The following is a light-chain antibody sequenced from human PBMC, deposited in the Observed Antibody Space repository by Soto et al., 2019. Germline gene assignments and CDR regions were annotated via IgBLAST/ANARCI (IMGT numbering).Light chain of an antibody. CDR2: DAS. J-gene: IGKJ3*01. V-gene: IGKV1-33*01. Sequence: DIQMTQSPSSLSASVGDRVTITCQASQDISNYLNWYQQKPGKPPKLLIYDASNWETGVPSRFSGRGYGTDFTFNISILQPGDISTYYCQQYDNLPPFTFGPGTKVDIK. CDR1: QDISNY. CDR3: QQYDNLPPFT.